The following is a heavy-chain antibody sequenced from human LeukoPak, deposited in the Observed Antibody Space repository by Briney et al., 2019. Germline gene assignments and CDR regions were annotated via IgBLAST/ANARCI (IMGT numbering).Heavy chain of an antibody. J-gene: IGHJ4*02. Sequence: GGSLRLSCAASGFTFSDYYMSWIRQAPGKGLEWVSYISSSGSTIYYADSVKGRFTISRDNAKNSLYLQMNSLRAEDTAVYYCARLLNYDSSYFDHWGQGTLVTVSS. CDR2: ISSSGSTI. D-gene: IGHD3-22*01. V-gene: IGHV3-11*01. CDR1: GFTFSDYY. CDR3: ARLLNYDSSYFDH.